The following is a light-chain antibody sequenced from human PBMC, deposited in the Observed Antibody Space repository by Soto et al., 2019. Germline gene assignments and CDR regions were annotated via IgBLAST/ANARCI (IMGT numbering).Light chain of an antibody. CDR2: DVA. CDR3: CSCAGNRVI. V-gene: IGLV2-11*01. Sequence: QSALTQPRSVSGSPGQSVTISCTGTRSDVAGYNFVSWYQQHPGKAPTLMIYDVAKRPSGVPDRFSGSKSADTASLTISGLQSEDEADYYCCSCAGNRVIFGGGTKLTVL. J-gene: IGLJ2*01. CDR1: RSDVAGYNF.